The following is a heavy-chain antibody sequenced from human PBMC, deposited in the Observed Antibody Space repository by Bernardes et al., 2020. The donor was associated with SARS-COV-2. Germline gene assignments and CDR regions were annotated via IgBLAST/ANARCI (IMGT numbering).Heavy chain of an antibody. V-gene: IGHV3-48*01. Sequence: GGSLRLSCAASGFTFSSYSMNWVRQAPGKGLEWVSYIGSSSSTIYYADSVKGRFTISRDNAKNSLYLQMNSLRAEDTAVYYCARELDAFDIWGQGTMVTVSS. J-gene: IGHJ3*02. CDR3: ARELDAFDI. CDR1: GFTFSSYS. CDR2: IGSSSSTI.